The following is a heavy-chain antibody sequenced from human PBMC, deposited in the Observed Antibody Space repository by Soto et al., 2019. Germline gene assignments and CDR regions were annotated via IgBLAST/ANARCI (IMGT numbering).Heavy chain of an antibody. CDR1: GYKVSTWHNFTSYW. CDR3: AWFYGSGTYYKDEDWFDP. D-gene: IGHD3-10*01. Sequence: PGESLKISCMGSGYKVSTWHNFTSYWIAWVRQMSGEGLEWMGIIYPGDSDTRYSPSFQGQVTISADKSINSVYLQWSSLKASDTATYYCAWFYGSGTYYKDEDWFDPWGQGTLVTVSS. V-gene: IGHV5-51*01. CDR2: IYPGDSDT. J-gene: IGHJ5*02.